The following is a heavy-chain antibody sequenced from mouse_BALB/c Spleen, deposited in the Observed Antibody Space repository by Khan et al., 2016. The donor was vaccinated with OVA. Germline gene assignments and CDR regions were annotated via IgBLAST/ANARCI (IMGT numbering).Heavy chain of an antibody. Sequence: EVELVESGGGLVQPGGSRKLSCAASGFTFSSFGMHWVRQAPEKGLEWVAYISSDSSTIYYADTVKGRFTISRDNPKTTLFLQMTSLRSDDTAMYDCARGRYDNAMDYWGQGTSVTVSS. CDR2: ISSDSSTI. V-gene: IGHV5-17*02. D-gene: IGHD2-14*01. J-gene: IGHJ4*01. CDR1: GFTFSSFG. CDR3: ARGRYDNAMDY.